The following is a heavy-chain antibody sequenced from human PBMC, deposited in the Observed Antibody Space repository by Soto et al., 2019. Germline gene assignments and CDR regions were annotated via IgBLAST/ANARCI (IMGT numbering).Heavy chain of an antibody. CDR2: LNPANGDT. D-gene: IGHD3-10*01. J-gene: IGHJ4*02. CDR3: ARKDYYGSGIYYFDS. CDR1: GYTFTRYP. Sequence: VASVKVSCKASGYTFTRYPIHWVRQAPGQGLGWMGWLNPANGDTGYSQNFQGRVTITRDTSASTAYMEMNSLRSEDTAVYYCARKDYYGSGIYYFDSWGQGTQVTVSS. V-gene: IGHV1-3*01.